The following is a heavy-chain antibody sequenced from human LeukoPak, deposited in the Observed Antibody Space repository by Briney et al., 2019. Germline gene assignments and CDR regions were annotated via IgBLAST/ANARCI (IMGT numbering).Heavy chain of an antibody. CDR3: ARDNPGSRCSSGGSCYSIDAY. D-gene: IGHD2-15*01. CDR2: INPNSGGT. V-gene: IGHV1-2*02. CDR1: GYTFTGYY. J-gene: IGHJ4*02. Sequence: ASVKVSCKASGYTFTGYYMHWVRQAPGQGPEWMGWINPNSGGTNYAQKFQGRVTMTRDTSISTAYMELSRLRSDDTAVYYCARDNPGSRCSSGGSCYSIDAYWGQGTLVTVSS.